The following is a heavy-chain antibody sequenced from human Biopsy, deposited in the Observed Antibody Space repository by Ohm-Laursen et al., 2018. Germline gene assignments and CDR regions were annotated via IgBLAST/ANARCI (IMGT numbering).Heavy chain of an antibody. CDR3: ARDYDTSGYYYVS. CDR1: GGYISNNNYY. D-gene: IGHD3-22*01. CDR2: IFYRGST. Sequence: SQTLSLTCPVFGGYISNNNYYWGWIRQPPGKGLEWIGSIFYRGSTHYKPSLKSRVNISVDTSKNQFSLKLNSVTAADTAVYYCARDYDTSGYYYVSWGQGTLVTVSS. J-gene: IGHJ5*02. V-gene: IGHV4-39*01.